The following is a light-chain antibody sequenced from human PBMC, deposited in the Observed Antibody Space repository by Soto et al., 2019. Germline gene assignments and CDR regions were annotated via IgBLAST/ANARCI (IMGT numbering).Light chain of an antibody. Sequence: DIQRTQAPSSLSASVGDRVSVTCRASQSISSYLNWYQQKPGKAPKLLIYAASSLQSGVPSRFSGSGSGTDFTRTISSLQPEDFATYYCQQSYSTPPTFGQGRKVEIK. CDR3: QQSYSTPPT. CDR1: QSISSY. J-gene: IGKJ1*01. CDR2: AAS. V-gene: IGKV1-39*01.